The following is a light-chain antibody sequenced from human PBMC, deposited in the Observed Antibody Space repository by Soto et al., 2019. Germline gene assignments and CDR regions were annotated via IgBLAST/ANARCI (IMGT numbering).Light chain of an antibody. J-gene: IGKJ3*01. CDR1: QSVTVNS. Sequence: EILFTQSPSTLSLSPGEGVTRSCRASQSVTVNSLAWYQQKPGQAPRLLIYAASTRDTAVPDRFTGSGSGTDFALTISRLEPEDFAVYYCQQYGDSPLTFGPGTKVDIK. CDR2: AAS. V-gene: IGKV3-20*01. CDR3: QQYGDSPLT.